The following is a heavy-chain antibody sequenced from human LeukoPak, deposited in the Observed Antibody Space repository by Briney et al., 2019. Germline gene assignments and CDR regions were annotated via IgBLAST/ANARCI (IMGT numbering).Heavy chain of an antibody. D-gene: IGHD3-10*01. CDR3: ARDAKYYYGSRTYFFFEY. J-gene: IGHJ4*02. Sequence: SETLSLTCTVSGGSFSTYYWSWIRQPAGKGLEWIGHIYTSGATNYNPSLKSRVTMSIDTSKNQFSLKLSSVTAADTAVYYRARDAKYYYGSRTYFFFEYWGQGTLLTVSS. V-gene: IGHV4-4*07. CDR2: IYTSGAT. CDR1: GGSFSTYY.